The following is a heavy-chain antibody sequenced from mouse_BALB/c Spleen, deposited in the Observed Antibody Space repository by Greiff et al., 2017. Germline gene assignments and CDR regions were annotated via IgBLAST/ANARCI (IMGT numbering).Heavy chain of an antibody. J-gene: IGHJ4*01. Sequence: VKLMESGPGLVAPSQSLSITCTVSGFSLTSYGVHWVRQPPGKGLEWLGVIWAGGSTNYNSALMSRLSISKDNSKSQVFLKMNSLQTDDTAMYYCARELRRGAMDYWGQGTSVTVSS. V-gene: IGHV2-9*02. CDR1: GFSLTSYG. CDR2: IWAGGST. CDR3: ARELRRGAMDY. D-gene: IGHD1-1*01.